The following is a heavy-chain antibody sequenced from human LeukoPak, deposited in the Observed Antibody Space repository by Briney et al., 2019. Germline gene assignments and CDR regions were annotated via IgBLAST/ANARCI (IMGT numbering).Heavy chain of an antibody. D-gene: IGHD3-10*01. V-gene: IGHV3-11*04. CDR3: ARQGPMVHGFDY. J-gene: IGHJ4*02. Sequence: GGSLRLSCAASGFSFSDYYMSWFRQAPGKGLEWISYISSSGRTTHYADSVKGRFTISRDNAKNSLYLQMNSLRAEDTAVYYCARQGPMVHGFDYWGQGTLVTVSS. CDR2: ISSSGRTT. CDR1: GFSFSDYY.